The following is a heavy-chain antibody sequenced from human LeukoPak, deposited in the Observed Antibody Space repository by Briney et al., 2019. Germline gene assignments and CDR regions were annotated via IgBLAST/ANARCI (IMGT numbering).Heavy chain of an antibody. J-gene: IGHJ3*02. CDR2: IHTSGST. D-gene: IGHD3-22*01. CDR1: GGSISSYY. Sequence: PSETLSLTCTVSGGSISSYYWSWIRQPAGKGLEWIGRIHTSGSTNYNPSLESRVTMSVDTSKNQFSLKLSSVTAADTAVYYCARQGYYYGDAFDIWGQGTMVTVSS. CDR3: ARQGYYYGDAFDI. V-gene: IGHV4-4*07.